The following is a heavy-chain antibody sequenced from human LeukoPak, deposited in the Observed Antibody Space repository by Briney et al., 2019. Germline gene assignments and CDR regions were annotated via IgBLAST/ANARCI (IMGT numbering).Heavy chain of an antibody. D-gene: IGHD6-19*01. V-gene: IGHV3-66*01. CDR1: GFTVSSNY. CDR2: IYSGGST. Sequence: PGGSLRLSCAASGFTVSSNYMSWVRQAPGKGLEWVSVIYSGGSTYYADSVKGRFTISRDNSKNTLYLQMNSLRAEDTAVYYCARARRIMAVAGTGGGYFDYWGQGTLVTVSS. CDR3: ARARRIMAVAGTGGGYFDY. J-gene: IGHJ4*02.